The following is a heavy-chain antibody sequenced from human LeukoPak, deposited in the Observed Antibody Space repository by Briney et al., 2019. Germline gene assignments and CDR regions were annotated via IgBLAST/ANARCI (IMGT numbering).Heavy chain of an antibody. D-gene: IGHD2-15*01. CDR1: GFTFDDYA. Sequence: GRSLRLSCAASGFTFDDYAMHWVRQAPGKGLEWVSGISWNSGSIGYADSVKGRFTISRDNAKNSLYLQMNSLRAEDTALYYCAKSYYCSGGSCTYYFDYWGQGTLVTVSS. V-gene: IGHV3-9*01. CDR2: ISWNSGSI. J-gene: IGHJ4*02. CDR3: AKSYYCSGGSCTYYFDY.